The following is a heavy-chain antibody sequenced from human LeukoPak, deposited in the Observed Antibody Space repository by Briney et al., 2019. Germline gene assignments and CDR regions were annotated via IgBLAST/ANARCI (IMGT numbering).Heavy chain of an antibody. V-gene: IGHV3-7*04. D-gene: IGHD5-24*01. J-gene: IGHJ4*02. CDR3: TRVGYIDEGIDY. CDR1: GFPFSSYW. Sequence: PGGSLRLSCVASGFPFSSYWMTWVRQAPGKGLEWVANIKQDGSKKSYVPSVKCLFTISTDNAKNSLYLQMNSLRAEDTAIYYCTRVGYIDEGIDYWGQGTLVTVSS. CDR2: IKQDGSKK.